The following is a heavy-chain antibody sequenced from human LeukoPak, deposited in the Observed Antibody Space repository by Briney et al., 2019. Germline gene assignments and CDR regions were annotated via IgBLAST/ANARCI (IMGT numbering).Heavy chain of an antibody. V-gene: IGHV3-9*01. Sequence: PGGSLRLSCAASGFTFDDYAMHWVWQAPGKGLEWVSGISWNSGSIGYADSVKGRFTISRDNAKNSLYLQMNSLRAEDTALYYCAKDIGFGELLYYFDYWGQGTLVTVSS. CDR1: GFTFDDYA. CDR2: ISWNSGSI. CDR3: AKDIGFGELLYYFDY. D-gene: IGHD3-10*01. J-gene: IGHJ4*02.